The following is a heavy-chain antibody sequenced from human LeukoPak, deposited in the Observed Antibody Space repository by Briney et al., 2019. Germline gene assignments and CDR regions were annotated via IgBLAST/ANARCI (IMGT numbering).Heavy chain of an antibody. Sequence: PSETLSLTCSVSGGPVTTSSYYWGWIRQPPGKGLEWIGSIYYSGSTYYNPSLKSRVTISVDTSKNQFSLKLSSVTAADTAVYYCATIVVPAADRTFDYWGQGTLVTVSS. V-gene: IGHV4-39*01. D-gene: IGHD2-2*01. CDR3: ATIVVPAADRTFDY. CDR2: IYYSGST. CDR1: GGPVTTSSYY. J-gene: IGHJ4*02.